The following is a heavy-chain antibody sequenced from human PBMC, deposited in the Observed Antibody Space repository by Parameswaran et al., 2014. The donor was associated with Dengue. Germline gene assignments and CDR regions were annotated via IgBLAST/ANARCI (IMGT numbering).Heavy chain of an antibody. Sequence: WIRQPPGKGLEWISYVSSTSGHAMYGDSVKGRFTISRDNAKNSLYLQMNSLRAEDTAVYYCARDSSSGWAIDYWGQGTLVTVSS. CDR3: ARDSSSGWAIDY. J-gene: IGHJ4*02. D-gene: IGHD6-19*01. V-gene: IGHV3-11*05. CDR2: VSSTSGHA.